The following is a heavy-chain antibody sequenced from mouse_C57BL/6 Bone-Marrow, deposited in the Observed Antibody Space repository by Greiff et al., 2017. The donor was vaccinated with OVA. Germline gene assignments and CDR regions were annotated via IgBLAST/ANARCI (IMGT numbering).Heavy chain of an antibody. CDR2: IWSDGST. Sequence: VMLKQSGPGLVAPSQSLSITCTVSGFSLTSYGVHWVRQPPGKGLEWLVVIWSDGSTTYNSALKSRLSIGKDNSKSQVFLKMNSLQTDDTAMYYCARQRWLLHAMDYWGQGTSVTVSS. D-gene: IGHD2-3*01. J-gene: IGHJ4*01. CDR1: GFSLTSYG. V-gene: IGHV2-6-1*01. CDR3: ARQRWLLHAMDY.